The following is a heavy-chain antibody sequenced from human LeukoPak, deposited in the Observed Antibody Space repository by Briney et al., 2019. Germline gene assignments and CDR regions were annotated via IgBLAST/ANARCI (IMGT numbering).Heavy chain of an antibody. CDR3: AAVGWEYSSSPLPMDV. CDR1: GFTFPSSG. V-gene: IGHV1-58*01. J-gene: IGHJ6*02. CDR2: IVVGSGNT. D-gene: IGHD6-6*01. Sequence: SVKVSCKASGFTFPSSGVQWVRQARGQRLEWIGWIVVGSGNTNYAQKFQERVTITWDMSTATAYMELSSLRSEDTAVYYCAAVGWEYSSSPLPMDVWGQGTTVTVSS.